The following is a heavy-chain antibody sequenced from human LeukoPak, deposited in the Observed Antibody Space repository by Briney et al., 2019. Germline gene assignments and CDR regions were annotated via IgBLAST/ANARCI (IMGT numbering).Heavy chain of an antibody. V-gene: IGHV3-23*01. CDR3: AKRGVVIRVILVGFHKEAYYFDS. D-gene: IGHD3-22*01. CDR2: ISESGWRT. CDR1: GITLINYG. J-gene: IGHJ4*02. Sequence: PGWSLTLSCAVSGITLINYGMSGVRQAPGRGREGVAGISESGWRTNYAGSVKGRFTISRDNPKNTLYLQMNSVRAEDTAVYFCAKRGVVIRVILVGFHKEAYYFDSWGQGALVTVSS.